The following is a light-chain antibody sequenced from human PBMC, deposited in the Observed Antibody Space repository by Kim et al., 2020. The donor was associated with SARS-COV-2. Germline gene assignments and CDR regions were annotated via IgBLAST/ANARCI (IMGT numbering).Light chain of an antibody. CDR2: GAS. Sequence: PGERATLSCRASQSVSSNLAWYQQKPGQAPRLLTYGASTRATGIPARFSGSGSGTEFTLTISSLQSEDFAVYYCQQYNNWPPPMYTFGQGTKLEI. CDR3: QQYNNWPPPMYT. CDR1: QSVSSN. V-gene: IGKV3-15*01. J-gene: IGKJ2*01.